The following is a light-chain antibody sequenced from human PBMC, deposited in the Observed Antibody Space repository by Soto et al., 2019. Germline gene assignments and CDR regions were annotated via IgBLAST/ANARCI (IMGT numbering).Light chain of an antibody. V-gene: IGKV3-20*01. CDR3: QQYGNSIT. Sequence: EVVLTQSPGTLSLSPGERATLSCRASETVTSDYLAWYQQKPGQAPRLLFYGASRRAAGIPDRFSGSGSGTDFTLIISRLEPEDFALYYCQQYGNSITFGGGTKVEIK. CDR2: GAS. J-gene: IGKJ4*01. CDR1: ETVTSDY.